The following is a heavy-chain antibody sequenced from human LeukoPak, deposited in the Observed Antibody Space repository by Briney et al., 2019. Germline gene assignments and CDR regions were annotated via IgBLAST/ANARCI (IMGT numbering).Heavy chain of an antibody. CDR2: INPDGNKK. V-gene: IGHV3-7*01. Sequence: GGSLRLSCAVSGLTFSSSWMDWVRQAPGKGLEWVASINPDGNKKYSADSVKGRFTISRDNAENSLYLQMNSLRAEDTAVYYCARAHDYWGQGTLVTVSS. CDR3: ARAHDY. J-gene: IGHJ4*02. CDR1: GLTFSSSW.